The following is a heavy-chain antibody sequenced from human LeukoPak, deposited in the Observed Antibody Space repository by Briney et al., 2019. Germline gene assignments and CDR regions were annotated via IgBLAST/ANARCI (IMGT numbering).Heavy chain of an antibody. Sequence: SVKVSCKASGYTFTYRYLHWVRQAPGQALEWMGSITPFNGNTNYAQKFQDRVTITRDRSMSTAYMELSSLRSEDTAMYYCASSPAAMSSWFDPWGQGTLVTVSS. CDR3: ASSPAAMSSWFDP. CDR2: ITPFNGNT. CDR1: GYTFTYRY. V-gene: IGHV1-45*02. J-gene: IGHJ5*02. D-gene: IGHD6-6*01.